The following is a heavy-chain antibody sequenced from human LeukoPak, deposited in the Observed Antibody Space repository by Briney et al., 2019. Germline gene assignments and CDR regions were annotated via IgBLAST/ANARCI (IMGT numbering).Heavy chain of an antibody. V-gene: IGHV1-18*01. CDR3: AAELRILLNNWFDP. CDR2: ISSYNGDT. D-gene: IGHD2/OR15-2a*01. Sequence: ASVKVSCKASGYTFTSYGISWVRQAPGQGLEWMGWISSYNGDTNYAQKFQGRVTMTEDTSTDTAYMELSSLRSEDTAVYYCAAELRILLNNWFDPWGQGTLVTVSS. CDR1: GYTFTSYG. J-gene: IGHJ5*02.